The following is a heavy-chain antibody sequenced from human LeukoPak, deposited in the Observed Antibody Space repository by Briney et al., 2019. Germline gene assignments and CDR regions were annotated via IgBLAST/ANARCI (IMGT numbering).Heavy chain of an antibody. CDR1: GFTFSSYW. CDR2: INSDGSST. Sequence: GGSLRLSCAASGFTFSSYWMHWVRQAPGKGLVWVSRINSDGSSTSYADSVKGRFTISRDNAKNTLYLQMNSLRAEDTAVYYCASQRPRGVAPGRLEYWRQGSLVTVSS. J-gene: IGHJ4*02. CDR3: ASQRPRGVAPGRLEY. V-gene: IGHV3-74*01. D-gene: IGHD6-25*01.